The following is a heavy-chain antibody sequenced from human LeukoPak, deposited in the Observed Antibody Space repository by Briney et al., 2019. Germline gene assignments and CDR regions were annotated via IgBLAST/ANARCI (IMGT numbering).Heavy chain of an antibody. D-gene: IGHD3-16*01. CDR1: GFTFRNHW. Sequence: GGSLRLSCVASGFTFRNHWMTWVRQAPGKGLEWVAKIKDDGSEQWIADSVKGRFTISRDNAKNSLYLQMNSLRAEDTAVYYCARDPVGGYFDYWGQGTLVTVSS. J-gene: IGHJ4*02. CDR2: IKDDGSEQ. V-gene: IGHV3-7*01. CDR3: ARDPVGGYFDY.